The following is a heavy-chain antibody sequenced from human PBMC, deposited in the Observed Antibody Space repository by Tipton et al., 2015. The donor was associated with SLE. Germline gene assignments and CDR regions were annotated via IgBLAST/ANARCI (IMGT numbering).Heavy chain of an antibody. J-gene: IGHJ4*02. V-gene: IGHV4-61*09. D-gene: IGHD2-15*01. CDR3: ARQSFGGSWEFDY. CDR1: GDSISGANYF. Sequence: TLSLTCTVSGDSISGANYFWNWIRQPAGKGLEWIGHIYTSRITNYNPSLKSRVTISADTSENQFSLNLNSVTAADTAVYFCARQSFGGSWEFDYWGQGALVIVSS. CDR2: IYTSRIT.